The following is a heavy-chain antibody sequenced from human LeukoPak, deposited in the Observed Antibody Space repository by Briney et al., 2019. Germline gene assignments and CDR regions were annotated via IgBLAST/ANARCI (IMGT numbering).Heavy chain of an antibody. CDR3: ARFSRTKNTAMTRYFDY. V-gene: IGHV4-59*01. J-gene: IGHJ4*02. CDR2: IYYSGST. Sequence: PSETLSLTCTVSGGSISSYYWSWIRQPPGKGLEGIGYIYYSGSTNYNPSLKSRVTISVDTSKNQFSLKLSSVTAADTAVYYCARFSRTKNTAMTRYFDYWGQGTLVTVSS. D-gene: IGHD5-18*01. CDR1: GGSISSYY.